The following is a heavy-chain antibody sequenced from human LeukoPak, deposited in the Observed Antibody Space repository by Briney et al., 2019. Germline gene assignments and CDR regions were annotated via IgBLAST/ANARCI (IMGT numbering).Heavy chain of an antibody. CDR1: GGSISSGSYY. J-gene: IGHJ4*02. CDR2: IYTSGST. Sequence: SETLSLTCTVSGGSISSGSYYWSWIRQPAGKGLEWIGRIYTSGSTNYNPSLKSRVTISVDTSKNQFSLKLSSVTAADSAVYYCVRDTDYFDYWGQGTLVTVSS. CDR3: VRDTDYFDY. V-gene: IGHV4-61*02.